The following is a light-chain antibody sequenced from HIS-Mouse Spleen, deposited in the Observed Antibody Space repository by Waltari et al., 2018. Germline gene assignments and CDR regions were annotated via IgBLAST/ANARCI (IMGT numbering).Light chain of an antibody. J-gene: IGKJ1*01. CDR2: AAS. V-gene: IGKV1-6*01. CDR1: QGIRND. Sequence: AIQMTQSPSSLSASVGYRVTLTCRASQGIRNDLGWYQQKPGKAPKLLIYAASSLQSGVPSRFSGSGSGTDFTLTISSLQPEDFATYYCLQDYNYPRTFGQGTKVEIK. CDR3: LQDYNYPRT.